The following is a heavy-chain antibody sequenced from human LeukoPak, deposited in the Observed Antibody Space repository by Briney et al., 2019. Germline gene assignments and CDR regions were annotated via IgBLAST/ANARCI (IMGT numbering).Heavy chain of an antibody. CDR3: ARDWYSGSPPSNWFDP. J-gene: IGHJ5*02. CDR1: GGSISSGGYY. Sequence: SETLSLTCTVSGGSISSGGYYWSWIRQPPGKGLEWIGYIYYSGSTNYNPSLKSRVTISVDTSKNQFSLKLSSVTAADTAVYYCARDWYSGSPPSNWFDPWGQGTLVTVSS. D-gene: IGHD1-26*01. V-gene: IGHV4-61*08. CDR2: IYYSGST.